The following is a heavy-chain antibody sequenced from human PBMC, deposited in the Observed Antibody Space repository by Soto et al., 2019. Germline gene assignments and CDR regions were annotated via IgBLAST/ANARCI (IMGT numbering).Heavy chain of an antibody. CDR3: AHIPNYYQYDWFAP. Sequence: QITLKESGPTLVKPTQTLTLTCTFSGFSLTTRGVGVGWIRQPPGKALECLALFYWDDDKRYSPSLQSRLSITKETSKNQVVLTMTNVDPVDTATYYCAHIPNYYQYDWFAPWGQGTPVSVSS. J-gene: IGHJ5*02. CDR1: GFSLTTRGVG. D-gene: IGHD3-16*01. CDR2: FYWDDDK. V-gene: IGHV2-5*02.